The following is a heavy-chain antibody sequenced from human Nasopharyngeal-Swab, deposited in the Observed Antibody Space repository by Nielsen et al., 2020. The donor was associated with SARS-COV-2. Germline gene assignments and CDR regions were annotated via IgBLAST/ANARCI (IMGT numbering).Heavy chain of an antibody. V-gene: IGHV3-23*01. D-gene: IGHD2/OR15-2a*01. CDR3: AKDLRGPYFF. CDR1: GSSFRTYG. Sequence: GGSLRLSFVASGSSFRTYGMSWVRQAPGKGLEWVAAISGSGDISGSGGSTYYADSVKGRFTISRDNSKNTLSLQMTGLGAEDTAVYYCAKDLRGPYFFWGQGTLVTVSS. CDR2: ISGSGDISGSGGST. J-gene: IGHJ4*02.